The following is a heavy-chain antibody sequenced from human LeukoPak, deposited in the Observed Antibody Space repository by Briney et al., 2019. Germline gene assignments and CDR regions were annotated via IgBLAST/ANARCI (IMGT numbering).Heavy chain of an antibody. J-gene: IGHJ4*02. CDR1: GGSFSGYY. V-gene: IGHV4-34*01. Sequence: SETLSLTCAVYGGSFSGYYWSWIRQPPGKGLEWIGEINHSGSTNYNPSLKSRVTISVDTSKNQFSLKLSSVTAADTAVYYCARSGPGYCSSTSCRPFDYWGQGTLVSVSS. D-gene: IGHD2-2*01. CDR3: ARSGPGYCSSTSCRPFDY. CDR2: INHSGST.